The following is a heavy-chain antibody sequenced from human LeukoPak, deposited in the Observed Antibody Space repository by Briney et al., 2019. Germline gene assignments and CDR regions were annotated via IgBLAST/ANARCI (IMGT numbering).Heavy chain of an antibody. CDR2: IIPIFGTA. Sequence: SVKVSCKASGGTFSSDAISWVRQAPGQGLEWMGGIIPIFGTANYAQKFQGRVTITADESTSTAYMELSSLRSEDTAVYYCASGQSSTGDQIVPTYYFDYWGQGTLVTVSS. J-gene: IGHJ4*02. CDR3: ASGQSSTGDQIVPTYYFDY. D-gene: IGHD2/OR15-2a*01. CDR1: GGTFSSDA. V-gene: IGHV1-69*13.